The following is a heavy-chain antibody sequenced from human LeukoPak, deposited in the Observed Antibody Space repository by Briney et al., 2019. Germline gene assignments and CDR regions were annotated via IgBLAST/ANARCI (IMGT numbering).Heavy chain of an antibody. CDR3: ARGGHCSSTSCSEGNFDC. CDR1: GGSISSYY. CDR2: IYTSGST. Sequence: SETLSLTCTVSGGSISSYYWSWIRQPAGKGLEWIGRIYTSGSTNYNPSLKSRVTMSVDTSKNQFSLKLSSVTAADTAVYYCARGGHCSSTSCSEGNFDCWGQGTLVTVSS. D-gene: IGHD2-2*01. J-gene: IGHJ4*02. V-gene: IGHV4-4*07.